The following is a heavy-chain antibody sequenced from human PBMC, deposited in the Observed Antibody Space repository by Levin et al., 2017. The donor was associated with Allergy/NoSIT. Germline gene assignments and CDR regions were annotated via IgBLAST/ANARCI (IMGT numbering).Heavy chain of an antibody. CDR2: IYYSGNT. CDR1: GGSISTYY. V-gene: IGHV4-59*01. CDR3: ASTTIFGVVTPYYFDY. Sequence: SETLSLTCTVSGGSISTYYWSWIRQPPGKGLEWIGFIYYSGNTNYNPSLKSRVTISIDTSKNQFSLNLSSVTAADTAVYYCASTTIFGVVTPYYFDYWGQGTLVTVSS. J-gene: IGHJ4*02. D-gene: IGHD3-3*01.